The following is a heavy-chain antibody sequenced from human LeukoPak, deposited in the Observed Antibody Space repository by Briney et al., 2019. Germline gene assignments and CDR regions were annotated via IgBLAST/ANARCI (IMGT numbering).Heavy chain of an antibody. CDR2: IYYGGST. CDR1: GGSISSSTYY. D-gene: IGHD2-15*01. CDR3: ANLLWSVAAPFDY. Sequence: SETLSLTCTVSGGSISSSTYYWGWIRQPPGKGLEWIGSIYYGGSTYYNSSLKSRVTISVDISKNQFSLRVSSVTAADTAVYYCANLLWSVAAPFDYWGQGTLVAVSS. J-gene: IGHJ4*02. V-gene: IGHV4-39*07.